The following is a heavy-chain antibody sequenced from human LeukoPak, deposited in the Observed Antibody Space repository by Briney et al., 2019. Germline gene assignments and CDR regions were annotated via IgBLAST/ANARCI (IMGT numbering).Heavy chain of an antibody. CDR3: ARDWAGNYYDSSGYYY. CDR1: GFTFSSYA. Sequence: PGRSLRLSCAASGFTFSSYAMSWVRQAPGKGLEWVSAISGSGGSTYYADSVKGRFTISRDNAKNSLYLQMNSLRAEDTAVYYCARDWAGNYYDSSGYYYWGQGTLVTVSS. CDR2: ISGSGGST. J-gene: IGHJ4*02. D-gene: IGHD3-22*01. V-gene: IGHV3-23*01.